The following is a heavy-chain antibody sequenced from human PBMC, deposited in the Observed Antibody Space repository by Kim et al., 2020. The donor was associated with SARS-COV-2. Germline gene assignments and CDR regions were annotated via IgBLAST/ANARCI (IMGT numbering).Heavy chain of an antibody. V-gene: IGHV3-30*18. CDR2: ISYDGSNK. CDR3: AKDIGEGDSSSWYYFDY. CDR1: GFTFSSYA. Sequence: GGSLRLSCAASGFTFSSYAMHWVRQAPGKGLEWVAVISYDGSNKYSADSVKGRFTISRDNSKNTLYLQMNSLRAEDTAVYYCAKDIGEGDSSSWYYFDYWGQGTLVTVSS. J-gene: IGHJ4*02. D-gene: IGHD6-13*01.